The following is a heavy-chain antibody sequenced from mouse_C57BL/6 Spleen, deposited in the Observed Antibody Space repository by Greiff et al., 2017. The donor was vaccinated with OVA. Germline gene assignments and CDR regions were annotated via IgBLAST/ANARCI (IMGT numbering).Heavy chain of an antibody. CDR1: GFTFSDYG. CDR3: ARGGRWLLRYFDY. V-gene: IGHV5-17*01. D-gene: IGHD2-3*01. Sequence: VQLKESGGGLVKPGGSLKLSCAASGFTFSDYGMHWVRQAPEKGLEWVAYISSGSSTIYYADTVKGRFTISRDNAKNTLFLQMTSLRSEDTAMYYCARGGRWLLRYFDYWGQGTTLTVSS. J-gene: IGHJ2*01. CDR2: ISSGSSTI.